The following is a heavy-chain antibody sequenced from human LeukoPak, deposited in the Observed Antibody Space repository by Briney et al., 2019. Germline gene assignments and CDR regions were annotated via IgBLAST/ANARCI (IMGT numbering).Heavy chain of an antibody. CDR1: GFTYSSCA. V-gene: IGHV3-23*01. D-gene: IGHD1-26*01. CDR2: FSGSGGST. J-gene: IGHJ6*03. Sequence: TGGSLRLSCAASGFTYSSCAMSWVRQAPGKGLEWVSAFSGSGGSTYYADSVKGRFTISRDNSKNTLYLQMNSLRAEDTAIYYCARGGLPVYYYYMDVWGKGTTVTVSS. CDR3: ARGGLPVYYYYMDV.